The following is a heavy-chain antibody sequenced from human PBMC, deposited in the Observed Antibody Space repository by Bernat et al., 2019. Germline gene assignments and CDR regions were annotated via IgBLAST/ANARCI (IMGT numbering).Heavy chain of an antibody. D-gene: IGHD5-18*01. CDR3: ARGGYSYGPPRNFDY. V-gene: IGHV4-34*01. CDR2: INHSGST. CDR1: GGSFSGYY. J-gene: IGHJ4*02. Sequence: QVQLQQWGAGLLKPSETLSLTCAVYGGSFSGYYWSWIRQPPGKGLEWIGEINHSGSTNYNPSLKSRVTISVDTSKNQFSLKLSSVTAADTAVYYCARGGYSYGPPRNFDYWGQGTLVTVSS.